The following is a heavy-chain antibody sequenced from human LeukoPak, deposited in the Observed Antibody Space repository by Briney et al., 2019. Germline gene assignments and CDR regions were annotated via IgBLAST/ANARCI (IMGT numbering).Heavy chain of an antibody. CDR3: AIYSGSYYGDAFDI. CDR2: IYHSGST. D-gene: IGHD1-26*01. Sequence: PSETLSLTCTVSGYSISSGYYWGWIRQPPGKGLEWIGNIYHSGSTYYNPSLKSRVTISVDTSKNQFSLKLSSVTAADTAVYYCAIYSGSYYGDAFDIWGQGTMVTVSS. CDR1: GYSISSGYY. J-gene: IGHJ3*02. V-gene: IGHV4-38-2*02.